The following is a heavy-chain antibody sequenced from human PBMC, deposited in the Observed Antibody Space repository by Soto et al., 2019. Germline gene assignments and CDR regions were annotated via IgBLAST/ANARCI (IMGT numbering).Heavy chain of an antibody. CDR1: GFIFTDYW. CDR3: VRDPDFGAVDY. J-gene: IGHJ4*02. Sequence: EVQLVESGGDLVQSGGSLRLSCAASGFIFTDYWMGWVRQAPGKGLEWVAEMNHDGSDIDYVDSAKGRFTISRDNAKNSVYLQMNSLRDEDPAVYFCVRDPDFGAVDYWGQGTRVIVSS. V-gene: IGHV3-7*01. D-gene: IGHD3-10*01. CDR2: MNHDGSDI.